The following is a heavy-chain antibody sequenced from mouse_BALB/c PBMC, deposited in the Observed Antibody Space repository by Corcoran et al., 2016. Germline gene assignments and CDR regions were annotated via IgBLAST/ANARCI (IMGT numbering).Heavy chain of an antibody. CDR1: GYTFTNYG. CDR3: ALILLTYCAMDY. CDR2: INTYTGEP. Sequence: QIQLVQSGPELKKPGETVKISCKASGYTFTNYGMNWVKQAPGKGLKWMGWINTYTGEPTYADDFKGRFAFSLETSASTAYLQINNLKNEDTATYFCALILLTYCAMDYWGQGTSVTVSS. V-gene: IGHV9-3-1*01. D-gene: IGHD1-1*01. J-gene: IGHJ4*01.